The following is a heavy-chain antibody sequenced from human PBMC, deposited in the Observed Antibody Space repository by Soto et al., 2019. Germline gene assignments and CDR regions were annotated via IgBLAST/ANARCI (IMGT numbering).Heavy chain of an antibody. Sequence: HPGGSLRLSCAASGFTFSSYAMHWVRQAPGKGPEWVAVISYDGSNKYYADSVKGRFTISRDNSKNTLYLQMNSLRAEDTAVYYCARVRGYGHYYYYGMDVWGQGTTVTVSS. V-gene: IGHV3-30-3*01. CDR2: ISYDGSNK. D-gene: IGHD6-25*01. J-gene: IGHJ6*02. CDR1: GFTFSSYA. CDR3: ARVRGYGHYYYYGMDV.